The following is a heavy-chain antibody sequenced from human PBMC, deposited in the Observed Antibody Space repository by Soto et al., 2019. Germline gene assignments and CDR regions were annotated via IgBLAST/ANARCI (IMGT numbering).Heavy chain of an antibody. J-gene: IGHJ4*02. CDR3: ANLQAYSYGPGAYFDY. V-gene: IGHV3-23*01. Sequence: EVQLLESGGGLVQPGGSLRLSCADSGFTFSSYAMSWVRQAPGQGLEWVSAISGGGGSTDYVDSVKGRFTISRDISKNTLYLQMNSRSAEDTAVYYCANLQAYSYGPGAYFDYWGQGTLVTVSS. D-gene: IGHD5-18*01. CDR2: ISGGGGST. CDR1: GFTFSSYA.